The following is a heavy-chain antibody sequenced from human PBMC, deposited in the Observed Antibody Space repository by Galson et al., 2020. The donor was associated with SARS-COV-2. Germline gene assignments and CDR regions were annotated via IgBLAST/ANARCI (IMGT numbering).Heavy chain of an antibody. CDR3: ARFLSGNTVDY. Sequence: SETLSLTCPVPGGSISSYYWTWIRQPPGQTLEWIGYIEYSGSTNYDPSLKSRAAISLDRSKNQFALKMNSVTAADTAVYYCARFLSGNTVDYWGQGTLVTVSS. CDR2: IEYSGST. CDR1: GGSISSYY. V-gene: IGHV4-59*08. D-gene: IGHD1-20*01. J-gene: IGHJ4*02.